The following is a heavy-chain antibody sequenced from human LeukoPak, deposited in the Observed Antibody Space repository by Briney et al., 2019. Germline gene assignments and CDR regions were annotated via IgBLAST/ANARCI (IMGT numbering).Heavy chain of an antibody. Sequence: GGSLRLSCAASGFTFSSYAMHWVRQAPGKGLEWVAVISYDGSNKYYADSVKGRFTISRDNSKNTLYVQMNSLRAEDTAVYYCARDRIIYGDYGDAFDIWGQGTMVTVSS. CDR1: GFTFSSYA. J-gene: IGHJ3*02. CDR2: ISYDGSNK. CDR3: ARDRIIYGDYGDAFDI. D-gene: IGHD4-17*01. V-gene: IGHV3-30-3*01.